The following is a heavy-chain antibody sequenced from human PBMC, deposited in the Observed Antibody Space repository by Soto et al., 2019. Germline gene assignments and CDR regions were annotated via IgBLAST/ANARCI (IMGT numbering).Heavy chain of an antibody. V-gene: IGHV4-39*01. D-gene: IGHD2-15*01. J-gene: IGHJ3*02. CDR3: ARQGRPGYCTGGNCYPTFDI. CDR2: VYYTGIT. CDR1: GGSISSSAYY. Sequence: QMHLQQSGPGVVKPSETLSLTCTVSGGSISSSAYYWGWIRQPPGKGLEWIGSVYYTGITDYKSYLESWVSISADTSKNQFSLRLTSLSAADTAVYFCARQGRPGYCTGGNCYPTFDIWGPGTMVTVSS.